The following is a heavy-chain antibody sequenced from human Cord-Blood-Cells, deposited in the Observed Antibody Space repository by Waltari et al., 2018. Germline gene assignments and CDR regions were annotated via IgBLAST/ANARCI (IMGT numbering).Heavy chain of an antibody. V-gene: IGHV4-38-2*01. CDR1: GYSISSGYY. CDR2: ISHSGST. J-gene: IGHJ5*02. CDR3: ARSLAARHPNNWFDP. Sequence: QVQLQESGPGLVKPSETLSLTCAVSGYSISSGYYWGWIRQPPGKGGEWSGSISHSGSTYYNPSLKSRVTISVDTSKNQFSLKLSSVTAADTAVYYCARSLAARHPNNWFDPWGQGTLVTVSS. D-gene: IGHD6-6*01.